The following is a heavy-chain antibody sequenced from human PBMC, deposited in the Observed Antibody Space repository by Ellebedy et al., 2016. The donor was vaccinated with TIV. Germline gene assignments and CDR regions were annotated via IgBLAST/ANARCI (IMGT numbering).Heavy chain of an antibody. CDR3: ASGLTGDYGAFDV. CDR1: GFMFWRHW. D-gene: IGHD4-17*01. CDR2: IAADGREE. V-gene: IGHV3-7*03. Sequence: PGGSLRLSCAASGFMFWRHWMSWVRQAQGKGLEWVANIAADGREENYVDSVRGRFTISRDNAKNLLSMHMNTLRAEDTAVYYCASGLTGDYGAFDVWGPGTMVTVSS. J-gene: IGHJ3*01.